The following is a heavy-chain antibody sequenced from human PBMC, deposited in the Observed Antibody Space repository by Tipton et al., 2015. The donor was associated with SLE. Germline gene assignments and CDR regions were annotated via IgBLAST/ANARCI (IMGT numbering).Heavy chain of an antibody. V-gene: IGHV4-31*11. J-gene: IGHJ4*02. Sequence: TLSLTCAVYGGSFSGYYWSWIRQHPGKGLEWIGYVFSSGTTYYNPSLKGRLSLSLDTSQNQLSLKLSSVTSADTAVYYCARYFYDSSGVCLFDFWGQGTLVTVSS. CDR2: VFSSGTT. CDR1: GGSFSGYY. D-gene: IGHD3-22*01. CDR3: ARYFYDSSGVCLFDF.